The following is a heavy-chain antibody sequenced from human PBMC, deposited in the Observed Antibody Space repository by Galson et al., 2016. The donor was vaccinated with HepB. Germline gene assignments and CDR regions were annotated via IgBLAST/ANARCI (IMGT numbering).Heavy chain of an antibody. CDR2: IYYSGST. J-gene: IGHJ4*02. D-gene: IGHD5-18*01. CDR1: GGSISSSSYY. V-gene: IGHV4-39*07. Sequence: LSLTCTVSGGSISSSSYYWGWIRQPPGKGLEWIGSIYYSGSTYYNPSLKSRVTISVDTSKNQFSLKLSSVTAADTAVYYCATTLGYSYGGRYFDYWGQGTLVTDSS. CDR3: ATTLGYSYGGRYFDY.